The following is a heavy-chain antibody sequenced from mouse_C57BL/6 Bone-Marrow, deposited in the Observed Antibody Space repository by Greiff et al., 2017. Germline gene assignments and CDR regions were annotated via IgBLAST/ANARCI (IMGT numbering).Heavy chain of an antibody. Sequence: QVQLQQSGAELVKPGASVKLSCKASGYTFTSYWMHWVKQRPGQGLEWIGMIHPNSGSTNYNEKFKSKATLTVDKSSSTAYMQLSSLTSEDSAVYYCARGTTMVTPLWYFDVWGTGTTVTVSS. CDR1: GYTFTSYW. D-gene: IGHD2-1*01. CDR2: IHPNSGST. J-gene: IGHJ1*03. V-gene: IGHV1-64*01. CDR3: ARGTTMVTPLWYFDV.